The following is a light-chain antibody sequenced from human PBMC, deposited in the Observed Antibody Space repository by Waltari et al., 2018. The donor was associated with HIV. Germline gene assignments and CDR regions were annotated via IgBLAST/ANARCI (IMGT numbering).Light chain of an antibody. CDR2: EVS. Sequence: QSALTQPASVSGSPGPSTTISCTGTSSDVGVYEYVSWYHQHPGKAPRLMIFEVSYRPSGVSSRFSGSKSCNTASLTISGLRAEDEADYYCSSYTTSSTLVVFGGGTRLTVL. CDR1: SSDVGVYEY. J-gene: IGLJ3*02. V-gene: IGLV2-14*01. CDR3: SSYTTSSTLVV.